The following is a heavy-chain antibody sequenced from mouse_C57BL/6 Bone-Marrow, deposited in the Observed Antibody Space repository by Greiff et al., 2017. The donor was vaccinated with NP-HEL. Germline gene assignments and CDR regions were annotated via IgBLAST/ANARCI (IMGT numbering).Heavy chain of an antibody. J-gene: IGHJ4*01. Sequence: VQLQQSGPELVKPGASVKISCKASGYSFTCYYMNWVKQSPEKSLEWIGEINPSTGGTTYNQKFKAKATLTVDKSSSTAYMQLKSLTSEDSAVYYCARSGTTVVATKNYAMDYWGQGTSVTVSS. CDR1: GYSFTCYY. D-gene: IGHD1-1*01. CDR2: INPSTGGT. V-gene: IGHV1-42*01. CDR3: ARSGTTVVATKNYAMDY.